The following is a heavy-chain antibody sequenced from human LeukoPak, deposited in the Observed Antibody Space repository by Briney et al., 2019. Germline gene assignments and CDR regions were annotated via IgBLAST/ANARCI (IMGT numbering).Heavy chain of an antibody. Sequence: ASVKVSCKASGYTFTSYGISWVRQAPGQGLEWMGWISAYNGNTNYAQKLQGRVTMTTDTSTSTAYMELRSLRSDDTAVYYCARDIVVVVAATSPHGMDVWGQGTTVTVSS. CDR1: GYTFTSYG. V-gene: IGHV1-18*01. CDR2: ISAYNGNT. D-gene: IGHD2-15*01. J-gene: IGHJ6*02. CDR3: ARDIVVVVAATSPHGMDV.